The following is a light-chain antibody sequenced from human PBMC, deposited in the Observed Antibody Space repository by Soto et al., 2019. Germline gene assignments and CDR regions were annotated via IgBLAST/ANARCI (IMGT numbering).Light chain of an antibody. Sequence: SRARLARRFSCGQPASISYRCSQSRVYSDGNTYLNWFQQRPGQSPRRLIYKVSNRDSGVPDRFSGSGSGTAFTLKISRLQAEDVGTYYCMQRLPTAATVGQGTRLEIK. CDR1: QSRVYSDGNTY. CDR2: KVS. J-gene: IGKJ5*01. CDR3: MQRLPTAAT. V-gene: IGKV2-30*01.